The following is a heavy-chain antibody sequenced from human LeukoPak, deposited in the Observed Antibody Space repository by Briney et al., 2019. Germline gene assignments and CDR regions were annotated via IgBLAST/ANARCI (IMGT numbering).Heavy chain of an antibody. CDR1: GGTFSSYA. D-gene: IGHD3-22*01. CDR3: ARDLAYDSSGWYYYGMGV. CDR2: IIPISGTA. J-gene: IGHJ6*02. V-gene: IGHV1-69*13. Sequence: SVKVSCKASGGTFSSYAISWVRQAPGQGLEWMGGIIPISGTANYAQKFQGRVTITADESTGTAYMELSSLRSEDTAVYYCARDLAYDSSGWYYYGMGVWGQGTTVTVSS.